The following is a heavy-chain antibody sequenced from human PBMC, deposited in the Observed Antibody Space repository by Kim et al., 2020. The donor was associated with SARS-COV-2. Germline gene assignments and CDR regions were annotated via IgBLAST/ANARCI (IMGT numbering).Heavy chain of an antibody. Sequence: LKRRVTISINTSKNQFSLKLSSVTAADTAVYYCARRTGYSYGSGDAFEIWGQGTMVSVSS. CDR3: ARRTGYSYGSGDAFEI. V-gene: IGHV4-59*08. D-gene: IGHD5-18*01. J-gene: IGHJ3*02.